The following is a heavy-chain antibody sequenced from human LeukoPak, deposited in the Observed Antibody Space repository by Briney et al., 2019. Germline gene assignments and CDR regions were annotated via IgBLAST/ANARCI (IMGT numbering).Heavy chain of an antibody. CDR1: GGSISSYY. CDR2: IYHTGST. CDR3: ARFPWYIDY. V-gene: IGHV4-59*01. Sequence: SETLSLTCTVSGGSISSYYWSWIRQPPGKGLEWIGYIYHTGSTKYIPSLKSRVTISVDTSKNQFSLKLSSVTAADTAVYYCARFPWYIDYWGQGTLVTVSS. J-gene: IGHJ4*02.